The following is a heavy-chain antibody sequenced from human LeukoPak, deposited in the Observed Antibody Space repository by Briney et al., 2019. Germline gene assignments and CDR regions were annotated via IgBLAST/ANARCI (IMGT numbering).Heavy chain of an antibody. Sequence: GGSLRLSCAASGFTVSSNYMSWVRQAPGKGLEWVSAISGSGGSTYYADSVKGRFTISRDNSKNTLYLQMNSLRAEDTAVYYCAKDLGQWLVPGGYFDYWGQGTLVTVSS. D-gene: IGHD6-19*01. V-gene: IGHV3-23*01. CDR3: AKDLGQWLVPGGYFDY. CDR1: GFTVSSNY. J-gene: IGHJ4*02. CDR2: ISGSGGST.